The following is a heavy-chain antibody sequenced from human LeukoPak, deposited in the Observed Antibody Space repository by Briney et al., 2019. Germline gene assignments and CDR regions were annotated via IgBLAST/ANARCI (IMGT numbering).Heavy chain of an antibody. D-gene: IGHD3-16*01. CDR1: GLTFSSYG. CDR2: IWYDGSNK. CDR3: AKDSIITTWGGSGYYFDS. V-gene: IGHV3-33*06. J-gene: IGHJ4*02. Sequence: PGRSLRLSCAASGLTFSSYGMHWVRQAPGKGLEGVSVIWYDGSNKYYADSVEGRFTISRDNSTNPLYLQMNSLRAKDTAVYYCAKDSIITTWGGSGYYFDSSGEGTLVTASP.